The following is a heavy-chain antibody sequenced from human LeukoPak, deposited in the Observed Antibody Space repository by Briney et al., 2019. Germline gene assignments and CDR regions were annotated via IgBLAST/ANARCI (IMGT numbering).Heavy chain of an antibody. CDR3: ATGNSSTSSDFDY. D-gene: IGHD2-2*01. Sequence: GASVEVSCKASGYTFTSYDINWVRQATGQGLEWMGWMNPNSANTGYAQKFQGRVTITRNTSISTAYMELSSLRSEDTAVYYCATGNSSTSSDFDYWGQGTLVTVSS. J-gene: IGHJ4*02. CDR2: MNPNSANT. V-gene: IGHV1-8*03. CDR1: GYTFTSYD.